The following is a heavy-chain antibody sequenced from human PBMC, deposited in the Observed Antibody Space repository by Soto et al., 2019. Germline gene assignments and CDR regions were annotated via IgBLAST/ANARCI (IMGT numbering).Heavy chain of an antibody. J-gene: IGHJ6*02. CDR2: IYPGDSDT. Sequence: PGESLKISCKGSGYSFTSYWIGWVRQMPGKGLEWMGIIYPGDSDTRYSPSFQGQVTISADKPISTAYLQWSSLKASDTAMYYCARWYSSPSGFKHYYYYGMDVWGQGTTVTVSS. CDR1: GYSFTSYW. CDR3: ARWYSSPSGFKHYYYYGMDV. V-gene: IGHV5-51*01. D-gene: IGHD6-6*01.